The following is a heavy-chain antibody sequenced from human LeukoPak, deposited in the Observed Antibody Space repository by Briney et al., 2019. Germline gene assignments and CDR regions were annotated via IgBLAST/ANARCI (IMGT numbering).Heavy chain of an antibody. CDR1: GFTFSDYY. V-gene: IGHV3-11*04. CDR2: ISWNSGSI. CDR3: ARDEAVAGMET. D-gene: IGHD6-19*01. Sequence: GGSLRLSCAASGFTFSDYYMSWIRQAPGKGLEWVSGISWNSGSIGYADSVKGRFTISRDNAKNSLYLQMNSLRAEDTAVCYCARDEAVAGMETWGQGTLVTVSS. J-gene: IGHJ5*02.